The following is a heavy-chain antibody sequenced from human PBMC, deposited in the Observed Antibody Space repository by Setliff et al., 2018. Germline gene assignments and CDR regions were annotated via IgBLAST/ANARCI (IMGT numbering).Heavy chain of an antibody. V-gene: IGHV1-46*01. J-gene: IGHJ3*02. D-gene: IGHD3-22*01. CDR2: INPSSGRT. Sequence: ASVQVSCKASGCTFTSHYMHWVRQAPGLGLEWMGTINPSSGRTSYAQKFQGRVTMTRDTSTSTVYMDMSSLRSEDTAVYYCARDVFPYHYEGAFDIWGQGTMVTVSS. CDR3: ARDVFPYHYEGAFDI. CDR1: GCTFTSHY.